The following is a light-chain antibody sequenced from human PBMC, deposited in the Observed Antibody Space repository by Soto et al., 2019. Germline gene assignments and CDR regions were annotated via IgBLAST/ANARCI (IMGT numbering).Light chain of an antibody. J-gene: IGLJ1*01. CDR2: ANN. Sequence: QSVLTQPPSASGTPGQRVTISCAGSSSNIGSNTVNWYQQLPGTAPKLLIHANNQRPSGVPDRFSGSKSGTSASLAISWLQSEEADYYCAALDDSLNGYVFGPGTKLTVL. V-gene: IGLV1-44*01. CDR3: AALDDSLNGYV. CDR1: SSNIGSNT.